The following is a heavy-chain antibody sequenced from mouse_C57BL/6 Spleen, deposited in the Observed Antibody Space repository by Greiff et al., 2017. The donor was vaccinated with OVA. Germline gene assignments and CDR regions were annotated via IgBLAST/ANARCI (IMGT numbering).Heavy chain of an antibody. J-gene: IGHJ2*01. D-gene: IGHD2-3*01. CDR2: IDPSDSET. Sequence: QVQLQQPGAKLVRPGSSVKLSCKASGYTFTSYWMHWVKQRPIQGLEWIGNIDPSDSETHYNQKFKDKATLTVDKSSSTAYMQLSSLTSEDSAVDYCARRVNDGYYFDYWGQGTTLTVSS. CDR1: GYTFTSYW. CDR3: ARRVNDGYYFDY. V-gene: IGHV1-52*01.